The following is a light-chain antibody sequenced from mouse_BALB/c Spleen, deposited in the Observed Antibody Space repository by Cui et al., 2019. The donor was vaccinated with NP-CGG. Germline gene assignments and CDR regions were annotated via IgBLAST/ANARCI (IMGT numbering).Light chain of an antibody. CDR1: IGAVTTSNY. J-gene: IGLJ1*01. CDR3: ALWYSNHWV. Sequence: QAVVTQPSVLTTSPGETVTLTCRSSIGAVTTSNYANWVQEKPDHLFTGLIGGTNNRAPGVPARFSGSLIGDKAALTITGAQTEDEAIYFCALWYSNHWVFGGGTKLTVL. CDR2: GTN. V-gene: IGLV1*01.